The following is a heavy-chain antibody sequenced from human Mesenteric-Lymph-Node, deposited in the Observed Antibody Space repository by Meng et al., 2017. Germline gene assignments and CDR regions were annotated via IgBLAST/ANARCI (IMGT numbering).Heavy chain of an antibody. J-gene: IGHJ6*02. D-gene: IGHD3-10*01. V-gene: IGHV4-34*01. CDR3: ARDYYASGSYIVGMDV. Sequence: GSLRLSCAVYGGSFSGYYWSWIRQPPGKGLEWIGEINHSGSTNYNPSLKSRVTISVDTSKNQFFLMLSSVTAADTAVYYCARDYYASGSYIVGMDVWGQGTTVTVSS. CDR2: INHSGST. CDR1: GGSFSGYY.